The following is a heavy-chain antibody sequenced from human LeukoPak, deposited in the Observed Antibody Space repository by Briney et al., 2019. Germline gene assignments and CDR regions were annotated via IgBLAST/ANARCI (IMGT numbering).Heavy chain of an antibody. CDR3: ARYSYYYGSSRVFDY. CDR1: GGPITTYY. CDR2: ISGSGVI. V-gene: IGHV4-4*07. J-gene: IGHJ4*02. Sequence: SETLSLTCTVSGGPITTYYLSWIRQSAGMGLEWIGRISGSGVITYNPSLKSRVTMSVDTSKNQFSLKLSSVTAADTAVYYCARYSYYYGSSRVFDYWGQGTLVTVSS. D-gene: IGHD3-10*01.